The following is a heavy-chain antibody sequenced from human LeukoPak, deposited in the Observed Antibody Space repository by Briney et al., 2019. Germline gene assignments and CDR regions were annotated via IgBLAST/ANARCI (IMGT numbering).Heavy chain of an antibody. V-gene: IGHV4-59*01. CDR2: IYYSGST. Sequence: PSETLSLTCTVSGGSISSYYWSWIRQPPGKGLEWIGYIYYSGSTNYNPSLKSRVTISVDTSKNQFSLKLSSVTAADTAVYYCARTGVAAAGTSAWFDPWGQGTLVTVSS. CDR1: GGSISSYY. CDR3: ARTGVAAAGTSAWFDP. J-gene: IGHJ5*02. D-gene: IGHD6-13*01.